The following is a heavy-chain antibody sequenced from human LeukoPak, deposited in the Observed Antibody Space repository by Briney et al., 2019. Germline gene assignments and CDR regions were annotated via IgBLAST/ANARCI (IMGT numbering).Heavy chain of an antibody. J-gene: IGHJ6*03. Sequence: SETLSLTCAVYGGSLSGYYWSWIRQSPGKGLEWIGEVNDSGSTNFNPSLKTRVTMSVDTSKNQLSLNLRSVSAVDAAVYYCLRGRGERSHYFYYYMDVWGEGTTVTVSS. CDR1: GGSLSGYY. V-gene: IGHV4-34*01. CDR2: VNDSGST. D-gene: IGHD3-16*01. CDR3: LRGRGERSHYFYYYMDV.